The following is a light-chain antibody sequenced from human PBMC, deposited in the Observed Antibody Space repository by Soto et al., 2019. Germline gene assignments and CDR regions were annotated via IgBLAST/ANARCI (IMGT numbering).Light chain of an antibody. CDR1: SSNIGAGYD. CDR3: QSYDSSLSVV. J-gene: IGLJ2*01. V-gene: IGLV1-40*01. Sequence: QSVLTQPPSVFGAPGQRVTISCTGSSSNIGAGYDVHWYQQLPGTAPKLLIYVNSNRPSGVPDRFSGSKSGTSASLAITGLQAEDEADYYCQSYDSSLSVVFGGGTKVTVL. CDR2: VNS.